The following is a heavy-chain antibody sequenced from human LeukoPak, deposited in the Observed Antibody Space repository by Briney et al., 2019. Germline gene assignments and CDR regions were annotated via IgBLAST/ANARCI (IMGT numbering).Heavy chain of an antibody. CDR2: IYYSGST. Sequence: SETLSLTRTVSGGSISSYYWSWIRQPPGKGLEWIGYIYYSGSTNYNPSLKSRVTISVDTSKNQFSLKLSSVTAADTAVYYCASGIAAAFDAFDIWGQGTMVTVSS. D-gene: IGHD6-13*01. CDR1: GGSISSYY. V-gene: IGHV4-59*01. J-gene: IGHJ3*02. CDR3: ASGIAAAFDAFDI.